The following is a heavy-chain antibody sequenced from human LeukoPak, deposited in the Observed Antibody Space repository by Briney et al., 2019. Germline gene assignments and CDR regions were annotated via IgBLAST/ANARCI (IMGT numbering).Heavy chain of an antibody. Sequence: SETLSLTCTVSGGSISSSSYYWGWIRQPPGKGLEWIGSIYYSGSTYYNPSLKSRVTISVDASKNQFSLKLSSVTAADTAVYYCARQTSSGWTIDYWGQGTLVTVSS. CDR3: ARQTSSGWTIDY. CDR2: IYYSGST. CDR1: GGSISSSSYY. V-gene: IGHV4-39*01. J-gene: IGHJ4*02. D-gene: IGHD6-19*01.